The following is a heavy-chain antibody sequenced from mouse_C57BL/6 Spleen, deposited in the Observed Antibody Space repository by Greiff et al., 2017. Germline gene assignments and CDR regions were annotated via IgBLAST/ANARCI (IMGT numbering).Heavy chain of an antibody. CDR2: INYDGSST. CDR3: ARDRYYYGSRDYYYAMDY. D-gene: IGHD1-1*01. Sequence: EVQLVESEGGLVQPGSSMKLSCTASGFTFSDYYMAWVRQVPEKGLEWVANINYDGSSTYYLDSLKSRFIISRDNAKNILYLQMSSLKSEDTATYDCARDRYYYGSRDYYYAMDYWGQGTSVTVSS. J-gene: IGHJ4*01. CDR1: GFTFSDYY. V-gene: IGHV5-16*01.